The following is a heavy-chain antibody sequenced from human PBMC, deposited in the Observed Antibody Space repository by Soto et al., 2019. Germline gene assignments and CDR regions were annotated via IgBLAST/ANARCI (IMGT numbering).Heavy chain of an antibody. Sequence: PSETLSLTCTVSGVSISDTSYYWGWIRQPPGKGLDWIGTIYFNENTFYNPSLKSRLTISVDTSSNQFSLRLTSVTAADTAVYYCARQGSYWGQGTLVTVSS. J-gene: IGHJ4*02. CDR1: GVSISDTSYY. CDR3: ARQGSY. V-gene: IGHV4-39*01. CDR2: IYFNENT.